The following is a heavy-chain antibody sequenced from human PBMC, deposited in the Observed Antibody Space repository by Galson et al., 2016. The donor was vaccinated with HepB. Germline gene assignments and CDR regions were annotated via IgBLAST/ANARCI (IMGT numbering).Heavy chain of an antibody. Sequence: SLRLSCAASGFTFSSYEMNWVRQAPGKGLEWVSYISSSGSTIYYADSVKGRFTISRDNAKNSPYLQMNSLRAEDTAVYYCAREYSYGYYYFYGVDVWGQGTTVTVSS. J-gene: IGHJ6*02. CDR1: GFTFSSYE. D-gene: IGHD5-18*01. CDR2: ISSSGSTI. V-gene: IGHV3-48*03. CDR3: AREYSYGYYYFYGVDV.